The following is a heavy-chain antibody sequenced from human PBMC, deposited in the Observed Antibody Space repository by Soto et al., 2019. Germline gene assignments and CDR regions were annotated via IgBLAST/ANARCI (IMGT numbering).Heavy chain of an antibody. CDR2: INAGNGYT. D-gene: IGHD2-21*01. CDR1: GYTFTTLS. Sequence: QVQLEQSGAEVRRSGASVKVSCKASGYTFTTLSMHWVRQAPGQRLEWMGYINAGNGYTKYSQNFRGRVTITRDTLASTAYMELRSLRSEEAAVYYCARPYCGGYCSADYWGQGTLVTVSS. V-gene: IGHV1-3*01. J-gene: IGHJ4*02. CDR3: ARPYCGGYCSADY.